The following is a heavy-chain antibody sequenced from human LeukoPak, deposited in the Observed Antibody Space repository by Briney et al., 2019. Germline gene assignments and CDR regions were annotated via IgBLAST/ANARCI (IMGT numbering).Heavy chain of an antibody. D-gene: IGHD5-18*01. CDR2: IKKDGGEK. Sequence: PGGSLRLSCAASGFTFSRYTMRWVRQAPGKGLEWVSNIKKDGGEKYYVDSVKGRFTISRENAKNSLYLQMNRLRAEDTAVYYCAREADTAIVKVAYIFDYCGQGTLVTVSS. CDR1: GFTFSRYT. J-gene: IGHJ4*02. V-gene: IGHV3-7*03. CDR3: AREADTAIVKVAYIFDY.